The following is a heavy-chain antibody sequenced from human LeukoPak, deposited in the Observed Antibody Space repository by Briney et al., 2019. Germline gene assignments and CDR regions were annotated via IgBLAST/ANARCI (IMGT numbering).Heavy chain of an antibody. V-gene: IGHV3-74*01. CDR2: INSDGSTT. Sequence: SGGSLRLSCAASGFTFSSYSMNWVRQAPGKGLEWVSRINSDGSTTNYADFVKGRFTISRDNAKNTLYLQMNSLRVDDTALYYCVREGFGTSWDWFDPWGQGTLVTVSS. CDR3: VREGFGTSWDWFDP. CDR1: GFTFSSYS. D-gene: IGHD6-13*01. J-gene: IGHJ5*02.